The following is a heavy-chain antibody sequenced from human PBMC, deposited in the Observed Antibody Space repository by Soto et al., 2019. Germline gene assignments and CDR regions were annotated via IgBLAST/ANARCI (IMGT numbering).Heavy chain of an antibody. D-gene: IGHD3-22*01. Sequence: GGSLRLSFAASGFPSSDSALHGGRQAPGKGLEWVAGLSYYGRNKNYAVSVQGRFTISRDNSKNTLFLQMDGLRDEDTAVYFCARVPYYYDSGGYRQPVDCWGQGTLVTVSS. CDR2: LSYYGRNK. V-gene: IGHV3-30*04. CDR1: GFPSSDSA. J-gene: IGHJ4*02. CDR3: ARVPYYYDSGGYRQPVDC.